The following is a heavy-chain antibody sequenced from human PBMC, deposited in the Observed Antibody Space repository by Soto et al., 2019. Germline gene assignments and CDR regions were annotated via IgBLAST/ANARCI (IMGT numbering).Heavy chain of an antibody. CDR3: ASTIWVDFFDS. Sequence: QVQLQESGPGLVEPSETLSLTCTVSEDSISSNRWSWIRQPPGKGLEYIGLIYDTGATRYNSSLRSRVTMSIGTSKNQFSLNLTSVTAADTAVYYCASTIWVDFFDSWGQGILFTVSS. CDR1: EDSISSNR. D-gene: IGHD3-16*01. V-gene: IGHV4-59*01. J-gene: IGHJ4*02. CDR2: IYDTGAT.